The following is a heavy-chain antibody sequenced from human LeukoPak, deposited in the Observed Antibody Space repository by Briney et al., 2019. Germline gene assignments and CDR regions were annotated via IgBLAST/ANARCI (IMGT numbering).Heavy chain of an antibody. D-gene: IGHD3-3*02. CDR2: VYYSGNS. V-gene: IGHV4-39*07. Sequence: KPSETLSLTCTVSGGSITSSSYYWGWIRQPPGKGLEWIGSVYYSGNSYNNPSLKSRVTLSVDTSKNQFSLKLSSVTAADTAVYYCARDYLPTLRSRISGFDPWGQGTLVTVSS. CDR3: ARDYLPTLRSRISGFDP. J-gene: IGHJ5*02. CDR1: GGSITSSSYY.